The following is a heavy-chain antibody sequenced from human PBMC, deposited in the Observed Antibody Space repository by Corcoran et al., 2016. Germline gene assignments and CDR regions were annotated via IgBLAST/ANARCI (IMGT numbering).Heavy chain of an antibody. J-gene: IGHJ4*02. CDR3: AKGKSSGNTASSDY. Sequence: EVRLVASGGVVVQPGGSLRLSCAVSGFSFDDYTMHWVRHAPGKGLEWVSLITWAGTATYYSDSVKGRFIISRDNSKSSLYLEMNSLTNEDTALDYCAKGKSSGNTASSDYWGQGTLVTVSS. CDR2: ITWAGTAT. D-gene: IGHD6-19*01. V-gene: IGHV3-43*01. CDR1: GFSFDDYT.